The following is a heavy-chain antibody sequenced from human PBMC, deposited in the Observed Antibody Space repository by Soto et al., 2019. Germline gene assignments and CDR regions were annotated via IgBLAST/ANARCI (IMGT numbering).Heavy chain of an antibody. CDR1: GYAFTSYY. J-gene: IGHJ5*02. V-gene: IGHV1-46*01. Sequence: ASVQASCKASGYAFTSYYMHWVRQAPRQRLDWMGILNPSGGSTSYAQKFQGRVTMTRDTSTSTVYMELSSLRSEDTAVYYCARDQNYFDSSGYYSNWFDPWGQGTLVTVSS. CDR2: LNPSGGST. D-gene: IGHD3-22*01. CDR3: ARDQNYFDSSGYYSNWFDP.